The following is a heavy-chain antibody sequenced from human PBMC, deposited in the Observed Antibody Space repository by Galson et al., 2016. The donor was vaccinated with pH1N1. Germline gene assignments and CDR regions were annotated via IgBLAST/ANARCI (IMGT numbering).Heavy chain of an antibody. CDR3: AKGAGANYLVDD. CDR2: VNTDNGGT. D-gene: IGHD4/OR15-4a*01. J-gene: IGHJ4*02. V-gene: IGHV1-2*02. Sequence: SVKVSCKASGYTFTAHYIHWVRQARGQGLEWMGCVNTDNGGTKFAAKFQGRVTMSRDRATTTAYMELGSLRSDDTAIYYCAKGAGANYLVDDWGQGTLVIVSS. CDR1: GYTFTAHY.